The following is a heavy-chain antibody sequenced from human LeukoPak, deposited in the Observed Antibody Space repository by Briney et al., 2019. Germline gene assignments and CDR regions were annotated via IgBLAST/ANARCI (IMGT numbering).Heavy chain of an antibody. D-gene: IGHD6-19*01. V-gene: IGHV3-66*01. Sequence: PGGSLRLSCAASGFTVSSNYMNWVRQAPAKGLEWVSVMYSGGSTYYADSVKGRFTISRDNSKNMVYLQMNSLRAEDTAVYYCARVNSPFGSGWYFDFWGQGTLVTVSS. J-gene: IGHJ4*02. CDR3: ARVNSPFGSGWYFDF. CDR1: GFTVSSNY. CDR2: MYSGGST.